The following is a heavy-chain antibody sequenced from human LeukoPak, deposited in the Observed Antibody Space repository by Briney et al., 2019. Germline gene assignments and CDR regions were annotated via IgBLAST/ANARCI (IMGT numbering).Heavy chain of an antibody. V-gene: IGHV3-7*01. Sequence: GGSLRLSCAASGFTFSSYWMSWVRQAPGKGLEWVANIKQDGSEKYYVDSVKGRFTISRDNAKNSLYLQMNSLRAEDTAVYYCARSGGDGYYFRWFDPWGQGTLVTVSS. D-gene: IGHD5-24*01. CDR3: ARSGGDGYYFRWFDP. CDR1: GFTFSSYW. CDR2: IKQDGSEK. J-gene: IGHJ5*02.